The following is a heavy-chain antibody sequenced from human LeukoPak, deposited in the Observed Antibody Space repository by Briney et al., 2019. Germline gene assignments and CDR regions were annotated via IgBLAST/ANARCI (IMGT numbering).Heavy chain of an antibody. V-gene: IGHV3-30*18. Sequence: GGSLRLSCAASGFTFSNYGMHWVRQAPGKGLEWVAVISYDESDKYYADSVKGRFTISRDNSKNTLYLQMSSLRPEDTAVYYCAKGVVAATNAAYYGMDVWGQGTTVTVSS. CDR1: GFTFSNYG. CDR3: AKGVVAATNAAYYGMDV. CDR2: ISYDESDK. D-gene: IGHD2-15*01. J-gene: IGHJ6*02.